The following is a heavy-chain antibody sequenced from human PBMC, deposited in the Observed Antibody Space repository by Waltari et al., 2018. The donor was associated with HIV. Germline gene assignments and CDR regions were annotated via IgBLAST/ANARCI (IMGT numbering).Heavy chain of an antibody. D-gene: IGHD1-26*01. J-gene: IGHJ3*01. Sequence: VHLVESGGGSFQPGGSLGLSCEVTGFSFSKTEMHWVRHGPGQGLEWGARINPEGTTAKYADSVKGRVLVSRDNAKNTLFLHLNRLRVVDTAVYFCVRVLDSFANSDADDAFDVWGQGTLVTVS. CDR2: INPEGTTA. CDR3: VRVLDSFANSDADDAFDV. CDR1: GFSFSKTE. V-gene: IGHV3-74*01.